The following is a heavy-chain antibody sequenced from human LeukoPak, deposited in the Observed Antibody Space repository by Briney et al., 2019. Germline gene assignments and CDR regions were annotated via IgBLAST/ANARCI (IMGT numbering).Heavy chain of an antibody. J-gene: IGHJ4*02. Sequence: GGSLRLSCAASGFTFSSYAMTWVRQAPGKGLEWVSVIGYSGGDIQYADSVKGRFTISRDNAKNSLYLQMNSLRAEDTAVYYCARDGYNLDYWGQGTLVTVSS. CDR1: GFTFSSYA. CDR3: ARDGYNLDY. D-gene: IGHD5-24*01. CDR2: IGYSGGDI. V-gene: IGHV3-23*01.